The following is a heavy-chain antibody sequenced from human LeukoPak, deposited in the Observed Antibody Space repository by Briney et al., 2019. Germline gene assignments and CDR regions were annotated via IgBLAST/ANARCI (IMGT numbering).Heavy chain of an antibody. CDR1: GYSISSGYY. D-gene: IGHD3-22*01. CDR3: ARHEYYDSRGSHYYSYYYMDV. CDR2: IYHSGST. V-gene: IGHV4-38-2*02. J-gene: IGHJ6*03. Sequence: SETLSLTCTVSGYSISSGYYWGWLRQSPGKGLQWIGSIYHSGSTYYNSSLKSRVTISVDTSKNQFSLKLSAVTAADTAVYYCARHEYYDSRGSHYYSYYYMDVWGKGTTVTVSS.